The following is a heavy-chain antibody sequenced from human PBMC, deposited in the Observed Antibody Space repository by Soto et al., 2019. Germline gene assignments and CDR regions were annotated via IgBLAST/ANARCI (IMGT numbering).Heavy chain of an antibody. CDR2: INVGTGDT. D-gene: IGHD5-18*01. CDR3: ARDVDTSMSAPLDY. J-gene: IGHJ4*02. Sequence: ASVKVSCKASGYTFTSYAMHWVRQTPGQRLEWVGWINVGTGDTEYSQQFQGRVNITRDTSARTLYMELSSLRSEDTAVYYCARDVDTSMSAPLDYWGQGSLVTVSS. CDR1: GYTFTSYA. V-gene: IGHV1-3*01.